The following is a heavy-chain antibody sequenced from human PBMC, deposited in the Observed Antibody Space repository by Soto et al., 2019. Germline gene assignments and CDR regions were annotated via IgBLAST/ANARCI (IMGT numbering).Heavy chain of an antibody. CDR3: ATTRLPETKRPTPNDGFDI. CDR1: GYTFTGYY. Sequence: QVQLVQSGAEVKKPGASMKVSCKASGYTFTGYYMNWVRQAPGQGLEWLGWMNTKTGGTNYARKFQGWVTMNWDTSISTAYMELHSLTSADTAVYFCATTRLPETKRPTPNDGFDIWGQGTMVTVSS. J-gene: IGHJ3*02. CDR2: MNTKTGGT. V-gene: IGHV1-2*04. D-gene: IGHD1-1*01.